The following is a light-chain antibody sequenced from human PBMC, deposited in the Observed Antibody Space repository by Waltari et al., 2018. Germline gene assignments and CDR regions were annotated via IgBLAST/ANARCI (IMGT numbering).Light chain of an antibody. V-gene: IGKV3-20*01. CDR2: SAS. J-gene: IGKJ1*01. CDR1: QSVGKS. CDR3: QKYVSLPAT. Sequence: EIVLTQSPGTLSSSPGERATLSCRASQSVGKSLAWYQQTPGQAPRLLIYSASSRATGIPDRFSGSGFGTDFSLTISRLEPEDFAVYYCQKYVSLPATFGQGTKVEIK.